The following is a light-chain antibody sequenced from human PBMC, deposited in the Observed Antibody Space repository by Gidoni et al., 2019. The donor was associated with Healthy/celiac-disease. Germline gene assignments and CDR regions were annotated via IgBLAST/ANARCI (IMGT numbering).Light chain of an antibody. V-gene: IGKV3-11*01. Sequence: ELVLTQSPATLSLSPGERATLSCRASQSVSSYLAWYQKKPCQAPRLLIYAASNRATGIPARFSGSGSGTDFTLTSSSLEPEDFAVYYCQQRSNWPHTFGQGTKLEIK. CDR2: AAS. CDR1: QSVSSY. J-gene: IGKJ2*01. CDR3: QQRSNWPHT.